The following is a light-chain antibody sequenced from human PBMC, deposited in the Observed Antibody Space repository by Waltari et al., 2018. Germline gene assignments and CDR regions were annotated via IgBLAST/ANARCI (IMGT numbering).Light chain of an antibody. Sequence: QSALTQPASVSGSPGQSITISCTGTSSDVGGYNYVSWYQQHPGKAPILMIYDVSNRPSGVSNRCAGSKSGNTASLTISGLQAEDEADYYCSSYTSSSTQFGGGTKLTVL. CDR1: SSDVGGYNY. CDR3: SSYTSSSTQ. CDR2: DVS. V-gene: IGLV2-14*03. J-gene: IGLJ2*01.